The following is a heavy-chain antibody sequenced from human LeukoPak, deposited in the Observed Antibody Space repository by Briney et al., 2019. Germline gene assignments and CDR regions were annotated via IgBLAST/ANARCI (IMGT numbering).Heavy chain of an antibody. CDR1: GGSISSGGFS. CDR3: GRGGIAAAASGIDF. D-gene: IGHD6-13*01. Sequence: SQTLSLTCAVSGGSISSGGFSWNWIRQPPGKGLEWIGYIYQSGTTYYNPSLKSRVTISVDRPKNQFSLKLSSVTAADTAVYYCGRGGIAAAASGIDFWGPGTLVTVSS. CDR2: IYQSGTT. V-gene: IGHV4-30-2*01. J-gene: IGHJ4*02.